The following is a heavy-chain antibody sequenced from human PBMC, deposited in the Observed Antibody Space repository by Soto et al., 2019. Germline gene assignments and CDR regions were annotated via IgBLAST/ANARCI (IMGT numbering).Heavy chain of an antibody. Sequence: SETLCLTCTVSGGSISSYYWSWIRQPPGKGLEWIGYICSSGTTNYNPSLTSRGTISVDTSKNQISLKLSSMTAADTAVYYFGRGRGYSYGSDCWGQGTMVTVSS. V-gene: IGHV4-59*01. CDR3: GRGRGYSYGSDC. CDR2: ICSSGTT. CDR1: GGSISSYY. J-gene: IGHJ4*02. D-gene: IGHD5-18*01.